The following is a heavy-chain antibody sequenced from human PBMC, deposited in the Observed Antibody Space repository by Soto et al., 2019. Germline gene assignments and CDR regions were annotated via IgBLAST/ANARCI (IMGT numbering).Heavy chain of an antibody. V-gene: IGHV3-21*01. J-gene: IGHJ5*02. D-gene: IGHD2-2*01. Sequence: PGGSLRLSCAASGFNFSNYGMNWVRQAPGKGLEWVSSISSSTSYISYADSVKGRFTISRDNAKNSVYLQMNSLRAEDTAVYYCARSDCTSTSCYVVWFDP. CDR1: GFNFSNYG. CDR2: ISSSTSYI. CDR3: ARSDCTSTSCYVVWFDP.